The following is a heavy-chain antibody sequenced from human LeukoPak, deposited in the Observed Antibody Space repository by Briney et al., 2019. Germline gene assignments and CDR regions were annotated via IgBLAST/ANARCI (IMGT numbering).Heavy chain of an antibody. J-gene: IGHJ4*02. D-gene: IGHD3-22*01. CDR1: GYTFTSYG. CDR3: AREMAGYYYDSSGYSPFDH. Sequence: ASVKVSCKASGYTFTSYGISWVRQAPGQGLEWMGWISAYNGNTNYAQKLQGRVTMTTDTSTSTAYMELRSLRSDDTAVYYCAREMAGYYYDSSGYSPFDHWGQGTLVTVSS. V-gene: IGHV1-18*01. CDR2: ISAYNGNT.